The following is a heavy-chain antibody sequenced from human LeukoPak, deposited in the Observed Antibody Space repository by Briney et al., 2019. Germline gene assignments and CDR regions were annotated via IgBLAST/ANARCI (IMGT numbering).Heavy chain of an antibody. CDR2: MNPNSGNT. CDR1: GYTFTSYD. J-gene: IGHJ4*02. D-gene: IGHD2-2*01. Sequence: ASVKVPCKASGYTFTSYDINWVRQATGQGLEWMGWMNPNSGNTGYAQKFQGRVTMTRNTSISTAYMELSSLRSEDTAVYYCAKAPPDVVPVPQSFDCWGQGALVTVSS. CDR3: AKAPPDVVPVPQSFDC. V-gene: IGHV1-8*01.